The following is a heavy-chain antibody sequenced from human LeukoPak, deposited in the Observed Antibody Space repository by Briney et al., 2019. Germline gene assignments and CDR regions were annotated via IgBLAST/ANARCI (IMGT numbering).Heavy chain of an antibody. V-gene: IGHV3-20*01. D-gene: IGHD3-10*01. J-gene: IGHJ4*02. Sequence: GGSLRLSCAASGFTFHEYGMSWVRQAPGKGLEWVAGSNWNGGSTAYADSVKARFSISRDNAKNSLYLQMNSLRAEDTALYHCARTYGSGSYYGQNDYWGQGTLVTVSS. CDR2: SNWNGGST. CDR1: GFTFHEYG. CDR3: ARTYGSGSYYGQNDY.